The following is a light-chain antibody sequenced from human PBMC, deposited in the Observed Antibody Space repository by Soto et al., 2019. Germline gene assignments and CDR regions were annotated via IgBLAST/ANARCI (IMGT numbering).Light chain of an antibody. J-gene: IGKJ2*01. V-gene: IGKV3-15*01. Sequence: EIVMTQSPATLSVSPGERATLSCRASRSVSSNLAWYQQKPGQAPRLLMYGASTRATGIPARVSGSGSGTEFTLTISSLQSEDFAVYYCQQYNNWPPYTFGQGTKVDIK. CDR2: GAS. CDR3: QQYNNWPPYT. CDR1: RSVSSN.